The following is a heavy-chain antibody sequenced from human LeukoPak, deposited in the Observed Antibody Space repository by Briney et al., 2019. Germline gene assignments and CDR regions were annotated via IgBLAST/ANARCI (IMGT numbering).Heavy chain of an antibody. D-gene: IGHD3-3*01. CDR2: IYYSGST. Sequence: SETLSLTCTVSGGSISSTSYYWGWIRQPPGKGLEWIANIYYSGSTYYNPSLKSRVTISVDTSKNQFSLKLSSVTAADTAVYYCARLVFLEWLLYTGRAYYMDVWGKGTTVTVSS. CDR1: GGSISSTSYY. J-gene: IGHJ6*03. CDR3: ARLVFLEWLLYTGRAYYMDV. V-gene: IGHV4-39*07.